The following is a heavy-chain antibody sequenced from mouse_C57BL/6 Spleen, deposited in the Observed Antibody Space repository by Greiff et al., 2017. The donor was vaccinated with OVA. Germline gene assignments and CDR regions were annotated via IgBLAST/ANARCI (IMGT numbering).Heavy chain of an antibody. V-gene: IGHV5-17*01. CDR1: GFTFSDYG. CDR3: AREDFDV. CDR2: LSSGSSTI. J-gene: IGHJ1*03. Sequence: EVKLVESGGGLVKPGGSLKLSCAASGFTFSDYGMHWVRQAPEKGLEWVAYLSSGSSTIYYADTVKGRFTISRDNAKTTLFLQMTSLRAEDTAMYYCAREDFDVWGTGTTLTVSS.